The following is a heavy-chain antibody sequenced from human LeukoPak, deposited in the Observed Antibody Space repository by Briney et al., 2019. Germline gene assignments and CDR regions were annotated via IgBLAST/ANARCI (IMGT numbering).Heavy chain of an antibody. J-gene: IGHJ6*02. CDR1: GFTFTSYS. CDR2: ISSSSNYI. D-gene: IGHD6-19*01. V-gene: IGHV3-21*01. CDR3: ARDPHPTYSSGLYYYYYYGMDV. Sequence: PGGSLRLSCAASGFTFTSYSMSWVRQAPGKGLEWVSSISSSSNYIYYAVSVRGRFTISRDNAKNSLYLQMNSLRAEDTAVYYCARDPHPTYSSGLYYYYYYGMDVWGQGTTVTVSS.